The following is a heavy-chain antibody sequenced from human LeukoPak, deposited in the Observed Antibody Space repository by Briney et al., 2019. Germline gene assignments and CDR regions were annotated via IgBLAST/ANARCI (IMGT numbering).Heavy chain of an antibody. CDR1: GYTFTSYD. J-gene: IGHJ4*02. V-gene: IGHV1-2*02. CDR3: ARASKLPGIAVAGKLGY. D-gene: IGHD6-19*01. Sequence: GASVKVSCKASGYTFTSYDINWVRQATGQGLEWMGWINPNSGGTNYAQKFQGRVTMTRDTSISTAYMELSRLRSDDTAVYYCARASKLPGIAVAGKLGYWGQGTLVTVSS. CDR2: INPNSGGT.